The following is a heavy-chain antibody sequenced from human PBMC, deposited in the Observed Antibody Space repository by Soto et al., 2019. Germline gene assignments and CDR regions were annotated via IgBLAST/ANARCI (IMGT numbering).Heavy chain of an antibody. CDR1: GFSFSSNW. Sequence: GGSLRLSCAASGFSFSSNWMHWVRQAPGKGLVWVSRINPEETTTTYADAVQGRFTISRDNALGTLYLQMNSLTVEDTAVYYCTRDTFGARDYWGQGTLVTVSS. CDR3: TRDTFGARDY. J-gene: IGHJ4*01. V-gene: IGHV3-74*01. D-gene: IGHD1-26*01. CDR2: INPEETTT.